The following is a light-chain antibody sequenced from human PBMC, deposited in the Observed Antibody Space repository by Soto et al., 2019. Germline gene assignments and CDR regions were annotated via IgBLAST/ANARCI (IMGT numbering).Light chain of an antibody. CDR3: CSYAGSYTLV. CDR1: SSDVGGYNY. CDR2: DVS. Sequence: QSALTQPRSVSGSPGQSVTISCTRTSSDVGGYNYVSWYQQHPGKAPKLMIYDVSKRPSGVPDRFSGSKSGNSASLTISGLQADDEADYYCCSYAGSYTLVFGGGTKLTVL. J-gene: IGLJ2*01. V-gene: IGLV2-11*01.